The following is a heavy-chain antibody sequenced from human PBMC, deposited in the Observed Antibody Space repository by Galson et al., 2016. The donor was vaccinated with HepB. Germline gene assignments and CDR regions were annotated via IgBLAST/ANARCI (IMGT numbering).Heavy chain of an antibody. D-gene: IGHD5-24*01. V-gene: IGHV3-30*18. CDR3: AKDGRDAYNFNYYYYAMDV. CDR2: ISYDGNNK. J-gene: IGHJ6*02. CDR1: GFTFRSYG. Sequence: SLRLSCAASGFTFRSYGMHWVRQAPGKGLEWVAVISYDGNNKYYADSVKGRFTISRDNSKNTLYLQMNSLRAEDTAVYCCAKDGRDAYNFNYYYYAMDVWGQGTTVTVSS.